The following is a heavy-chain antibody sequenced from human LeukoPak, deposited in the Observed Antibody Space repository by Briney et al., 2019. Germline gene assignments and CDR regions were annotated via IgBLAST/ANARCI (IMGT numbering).Heavy chain of an antibody. CDR3: ARSLIADGAFDI. J-gene: IGHJ3*02. CDR1: GFTFSSYS. Sequence: GGSLRLSCAASGFTFSSYSMNWVRQAPGKGLEWVSDISSSGSYIDYADSVKGRFTISRDNAKNSLFLQMNSLRAEDTAVYYCARSLIADGAFDIWGQGTMVTVSS. V-gene: IGHV3-21*01. D-gene: IGHD2-21*01. CDR2: ISSSGSYI.